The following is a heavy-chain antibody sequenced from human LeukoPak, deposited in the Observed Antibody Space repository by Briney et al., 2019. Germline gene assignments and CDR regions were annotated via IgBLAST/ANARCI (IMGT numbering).Heavy chain of an antibody. CDR1: GGTFSSYA. V-gene: IGHV1-69*06. Sequence: SVKVSCKASGGTFSSYAISWVRQAPGQGLEWMGGIIPIFGTANYAQKFQGRVTITADKSTSTAYMELSSLRSEDTAVYYCARCRYSYGCSTQPFDYWGQGTLVTVSS. CDR2: IIPIFGTA. CDR3: ARCRYSYGCSTQPFDY. J-gene: IGHJ4*02. D-gene: IGHD5-18*01.